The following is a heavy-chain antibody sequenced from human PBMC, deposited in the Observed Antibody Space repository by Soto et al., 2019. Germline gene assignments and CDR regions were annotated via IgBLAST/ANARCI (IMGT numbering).Heavy chain of an antibody. V-gene: IGHV5-51*01. Sequence: PGESLKISCKGSGYSFTSYWIAWVRQMPGKGLEWMGIIYPGDSSTTYSPSFQGQVTISADKSISTAYLQWSSLKATDTAMYYCARHAYDFWSGHPNPRYYYGMDVWGQGTTVTVSS. D-gene: IGHD3-3*01. CDR2: IYPGDSST. CDR1: GYSFTSYW. J-gene: IGHJ6*02. CDR3: ARHAYDFWSGHPNPRYYYGMDV.